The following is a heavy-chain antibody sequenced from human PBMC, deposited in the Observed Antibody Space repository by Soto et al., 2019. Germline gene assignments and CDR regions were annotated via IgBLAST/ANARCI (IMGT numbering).Heavy chain of an antibody. CDR3: PREYGDYGGIDY. D-gene: IGHD4-17*01. V-gene: IGHV4-34*01. Sequence: QVQLQQWGAGLLKPSETLSLTCAVYGGSFSGYYWSWIRQPPGKGLEWIGEINHIGSTNYNPSLKSRVTISVDTSKNQFSLKLSSVTAADTAVYTCPREYGDYGGIDYWGQGTLVTVSS. CDR2: INHIGST. J-gene: IGHJ4*02. CDR1: GGSFSGYY.